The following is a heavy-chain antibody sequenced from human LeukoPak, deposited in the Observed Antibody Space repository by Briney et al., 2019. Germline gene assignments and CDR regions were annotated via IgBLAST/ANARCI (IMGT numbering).Heavy chain of an antibody. CDR1: GGSISSGSYY. V-gene: IGHV4-39*01. CDR3: ARHGGSSYSYAFDI. CDR2: VSYSGST. Sequence: SETLSLTCIVPGGSISSGSYYSGWISHPPGKWLEWLGSVSYSGSTYYNPSLKSPFTISVETSKKQFFLKLTSLTAAAPPRYSCARHGGSSYSYAFDICGQGTMVTVSS. D-gene: IGHD2-15*01. J-gene: IGHJ3*02.